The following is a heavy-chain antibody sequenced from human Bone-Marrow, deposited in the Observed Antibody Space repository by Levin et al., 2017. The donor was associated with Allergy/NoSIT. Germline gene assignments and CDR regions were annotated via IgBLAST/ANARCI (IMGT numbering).Heavy chain of an antibody. CDR1: GFTFSSYI. CDR2: ISSSSSYI. CDR3: ARGGGVVGAAEASDI. Sequence: PGGSLRLSCAASGFTFSSYIMNWVRQAPGKGLEWVSSISSSSSYIYYADSVKGRFTISRDNAKNQLYLQMNSLRAEDTAVYYCARGGGVVGAAEASDIWGQGTMVTVSS. J-gene: IGHJ3*02. D-gene: IGHD1-26*01. V-gene: IGHV3-21*01.